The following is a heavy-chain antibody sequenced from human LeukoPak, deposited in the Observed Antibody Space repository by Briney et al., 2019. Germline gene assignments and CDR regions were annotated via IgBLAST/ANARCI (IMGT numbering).Heavy chain of an antibody. Sequence: SETLSLTCAVYGESFSGYYWSWIRQPPGKGLEWIGEINHSGSTNYNPSLKSRVTISVDTSKNQFSLKLSSVTAADTAVYYCARELGQIDYWGQGTLVTVSS. CDR2: INHSGST. D-gene: IGHD3-10*01. V-gene: IGHV4-34*01. J-gene: IGHJ4*02. CDR1: GESFSGYY. CDR3: ARELGQIDY.